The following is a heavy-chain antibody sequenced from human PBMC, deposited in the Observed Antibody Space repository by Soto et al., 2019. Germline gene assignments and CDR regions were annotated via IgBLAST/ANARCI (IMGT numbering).Heavy chain of an antibody. CDR3: ARDVRGYSYGPYFDY. CDR1: GYTFTSYA. CDR2: INAGNGNT. V-gene: IGHV1-3*01. Sequence: ASVKVSCKASGYTFTSYAMHWVRQAPGQRLEWMGWINAGNGNTKYSQKFQGRVTITRDTSASTAYMELSSLRSEDTAVYYCARDVRGYSYGPYFDYWGQGTLVTVSS. J-gene: IGHJ4*02. D-gene: IGHD5-18*01.